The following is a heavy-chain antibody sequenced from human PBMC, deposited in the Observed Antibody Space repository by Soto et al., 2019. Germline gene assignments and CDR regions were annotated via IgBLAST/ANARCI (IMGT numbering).Heavy chain of an antibody. D-gene: IGHD6-13*01. CDR1: GYSFTSYW. J-gene: IGHJ6*02. V-gene: IGHV5-10-1*01. CDR2: IDPSDSYT. CDR3: ASRRYSSYYYGMDV. Sequence: PGESLKISCKGSGYSFTSYWISWVRQMPGKGLEWMGRIDPSDSYTNYSPSFQGHVTISADKSISTAYLQWSSLKASDTAMYYCASRRYSSYYYGMDVWGQGTTVTVSS.